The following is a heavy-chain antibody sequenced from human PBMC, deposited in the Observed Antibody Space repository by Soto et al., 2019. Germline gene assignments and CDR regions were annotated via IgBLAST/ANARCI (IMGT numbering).Heavy chain of an antibody. CDR1: GYTFTSYG. CDR2: ISAYNGNT. D-gene: IGHD2-15*01. V-gene: IGHV1-18*01. CDR3: ARSDLGYCSGGSCYGDWFDP. J-gene: IGHJ5*02. Sequence: GASVKVSCKASGYTFTSYGISWVRQAPGQGLEWMGWISAYNGNTNYAQELQGRVTMTTDTSTSTAYTELRSLRSDDTAVYYCARSDLGYCSGGSCYGDWFDPWGQGTLVTVSS.